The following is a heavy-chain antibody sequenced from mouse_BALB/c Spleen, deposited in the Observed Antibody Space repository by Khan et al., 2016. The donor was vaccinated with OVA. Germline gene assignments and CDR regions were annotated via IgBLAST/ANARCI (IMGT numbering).Heavy chain of an antibody. CDR3: ARGGYYDNSLFDY. CDR2: IYPGNDNT. J-gene: IGHJ2*01. CDR1: GYTFTYYY. V-gene: IGHV1-84*02. D-gene: IGHD2-4*01. Sequence: QVQLQQSGPELVKPGASVKISCKASGYTFTYYYMNWVKQKPGQGLEWIGWIYPGNDNTKYNEKFKNMDTLTVDTSSTHAFMKLSSLASEDTAVYFCARGGYYDNSLFDYWGQGTTLTVSS.